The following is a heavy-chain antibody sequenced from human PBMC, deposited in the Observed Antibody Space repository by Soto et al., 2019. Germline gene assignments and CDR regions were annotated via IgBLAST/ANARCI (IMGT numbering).Heavy chain of an antibody. CDR1: GFTFNNFW. D-gene: IGHD3-10*01. CDR2: IKTDGSSP. J-gene: IGHJ4*02. V-gene: IGHV3-74*01. Sequence: GGSLRLSCVVSGFTFNNFWMHWVRQAPGKGLVWVSRIKTDGSSPNYADSVEGRFTISSDNAKNTLYLQMNSLRAEDTAVYYCARDRIAGSGSCDNWGQGTLVTVSS. CDR3: ARDRIAGSGSCDN.